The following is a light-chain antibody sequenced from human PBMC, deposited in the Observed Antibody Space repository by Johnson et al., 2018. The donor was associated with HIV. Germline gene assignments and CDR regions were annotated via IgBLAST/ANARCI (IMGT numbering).Light chain of an antibody. V-gene: IGLV1-51*01. CDR2: DNN. CDR1: SSNIESDY. CDR3: GTWDSSLVGV. Sequence: HSVLTQPPSVSAAPGQKVDISCSGSSSNIESDYVSWYQQLPGTAPKLLIYDNNKRPSGIPDRFSGSKSGTSATLGITGLQTGDEAVNYCGTWDSSLVGVFGTGTKVTVL. J-gene: IGLJ1*01.